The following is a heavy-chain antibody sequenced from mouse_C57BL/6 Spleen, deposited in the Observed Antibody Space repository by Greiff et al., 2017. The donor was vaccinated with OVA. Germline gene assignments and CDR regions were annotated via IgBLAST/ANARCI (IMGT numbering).Heavy chain of an antibody. J-gene: IGHJ3*01. Sequence: QVQLQQSGAELVRPGASVKLSCKASGYTFTDYYINWVKQRPGQGLEWIARIYPGSGNTYYNEKFKGKATLTAEKSSSTAYMQLSILTSEDSAVYFCARASYGNYVAWFAYWGQGTLVTVSA. CDR1: GYTFTDYY. CDR2: IYPGSGNT. CDR3: ARASYGNYVAWFAY. V-gene: IGHV1-76*01. D-gene: IGHD2-1*01.